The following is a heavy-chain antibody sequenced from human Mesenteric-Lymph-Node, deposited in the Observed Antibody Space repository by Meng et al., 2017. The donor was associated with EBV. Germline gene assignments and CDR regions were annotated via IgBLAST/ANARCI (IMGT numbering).Heavy chain of an antibody. J-gene: IGHJ4*02. CDR2: IYWDDDK. CDR1: GFSLNTGGVG. D-gene: IGHD3-10*02. V-gene: IGHV2-5*02. Sequence: QITVKESGPTLVKPTQTLTLTCSFSGFSLNTGGVGVGWIRQPPGKALEWLALIYWDDDKRYNPSLKTRLTITKDTSKNQVVLTMTNMDPVDTATYYCAHKDDVRDGAPFDSWGQGTLVTVSS. CDR3: AHKDDVRDGAPFDS.